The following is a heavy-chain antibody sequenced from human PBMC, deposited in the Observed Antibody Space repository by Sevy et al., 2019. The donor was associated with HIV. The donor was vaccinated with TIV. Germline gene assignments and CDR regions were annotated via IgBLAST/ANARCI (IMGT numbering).Heavy chain of an antibody. D-gene: IGHD1-26*01. J-gene: IGHJ4*02. V-gene: IGHV3-48*02. CDR3: AREHTGSFPDF. Sequence: GGSLRLSCAASGFTFSHYAMHWVRQAPGKGLEWLSYISRASDSIYYADSVMGRFTVSRDNAKNSLYLQMDRLSDEDTAIYYCAREHTGSFPDFWGQGTLVTVSS. CDR1: GFTFSHYA. CDR2: ISRASDSI.